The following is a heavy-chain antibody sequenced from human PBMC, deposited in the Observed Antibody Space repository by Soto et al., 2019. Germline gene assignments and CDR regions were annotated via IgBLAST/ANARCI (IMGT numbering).Heavy chain of an antibody. CDR3: ARGANYYDRSVLAY. D-gene: IGHD3-22*01. Sequence: PSETLSLTCTVSGGSISSGGYYWSWIRQHPGKGLEWIGYIYYSGSTYYNPSLKSRVTISVDTSKNQFSLKLSSVTAADTAVYYCARGANYYDRSVLAYCGQGTLVPVSS. CDR1: GGSISSGGYY. J-gene: IGHJ4*02. CDR2: IYYSGST. V-gene: IGHV4-31*03.